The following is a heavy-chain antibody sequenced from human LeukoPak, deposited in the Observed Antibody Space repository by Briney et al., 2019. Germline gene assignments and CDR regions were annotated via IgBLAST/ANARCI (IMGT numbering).Heavy chain of an antibody. V-gene: IGHV3-30*15. D-gene: IGHD1-26*01. Sequence: GGSLRLSCATSGFTFSSFGIHWVRQAPGKGLEWVAYMSYHGSNKFYADSVKGRFTISRDNSRNTLSLLMSSLRPEDTALYYCVRDKSNSGSYLDFWGQGTLVTVSS. CDR2: MSYHGSNK. J-gene: IGHJ4*02. CDR3: VRDKSNSGSYLDF. CDR1: GFTFSSFG.